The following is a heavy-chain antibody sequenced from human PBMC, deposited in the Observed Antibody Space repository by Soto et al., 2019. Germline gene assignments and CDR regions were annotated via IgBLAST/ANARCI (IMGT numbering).Heavy chain of an antibody. CDR2: TSASGGVT. CDR3: VDGGAIGRPPLDS. J-gene: IGHJ5*01. V-gene: IGHV3-23*01. D-gene: IGHD6-6*01. Sequence: EVQLLESGGDLVQPGGSLRLSCAASGFTFYSHAMSWVRQAPGKGLEWVSGTSASGGVTYYADSVKGRFTMSRDNAKNTLWLQMNSLRVEDTGVYYFVDGGAIGRPPLDSWGQGTLVIVSS. CDR1: GFTFYSHA.